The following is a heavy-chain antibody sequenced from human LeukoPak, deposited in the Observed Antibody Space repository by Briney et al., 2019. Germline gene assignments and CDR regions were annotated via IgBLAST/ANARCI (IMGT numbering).Heavy chain of an antibody. J-gene: IGHJ5*02. Sequence: PGGSLRLSCAASGFTFSSYGMHWVRQAPGKGLEWVAVISYDGSNKYYADSVKGRFTISRDNSKNTLYLQMNSLRAEDTAVYYCARDRSMRFWFDPWGQGTLVTVSS. CDR1: GFTFSSYG. D-gene: IGHD2-8*01. CDR2: ISYDGSNK. V-gene: IGHV3-30*19. CDR3: ARDRSMRFWFDP.